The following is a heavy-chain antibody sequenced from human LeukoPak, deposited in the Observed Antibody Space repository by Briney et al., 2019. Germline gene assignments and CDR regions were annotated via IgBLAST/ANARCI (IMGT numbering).Heavy chain of an antibody. CDR1: GGSISSGDYY. J-gene: IGHJ5*01. CDR2: IYTSGRT. CDR3: ARDSGTTGVVKFDP. Sequence: PSQTLSLTCTVSGGSISSGDYYWSWIRQPAGKGLEWIGRIYTSGRTDYNPSLKSRVTMSVDTSKKQYSLQLSSVAAADTAVYYCARDSGTTGVVKFDPWGQGTLVTVSS. D-gene: IGHD4-23*01. V-gene: IGHV4-61*02.